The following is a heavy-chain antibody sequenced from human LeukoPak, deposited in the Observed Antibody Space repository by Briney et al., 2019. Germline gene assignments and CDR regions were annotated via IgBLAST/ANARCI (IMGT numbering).Heavy chain of an antibody. J-gene: IGHJ4*02. D-gene: IGHD2-15*01. CDR2: IYTGSTYI. Sequence: GESLRLSCSASGFTFSSYSMNWVRQAPGKGLEWVSSIYTGSTYIYYAESVKGRFIISRGDAKNTLYLQMSSLRAEDTAVYYCARDWRSGGNCFGYWGQGTLVTVSS. V-gene: IGHV3-21*01. CDR1: GFTFSSYS. CDR3: ARDWRSGGNCFGY.